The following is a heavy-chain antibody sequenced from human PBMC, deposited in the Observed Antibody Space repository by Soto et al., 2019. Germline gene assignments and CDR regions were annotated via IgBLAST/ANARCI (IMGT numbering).Heavy chain of an antibody. Sequence: QVPLVESGGGVVQPGRSLRLSCAASGFIFNNYAMSWVRQAPGKGLEWVAVTSFDGNNKYHADSVKGRFTISRDNSKDTLYLQMNSLRAEDTAVYYCSRGAVGGSGWNGWYFDLWGRGTLVTVSS. V-gene: IGHV3-30-3*01. CDR3: SRGAVGGSGWNGWYFDL. J-gene: IGHJ2*01. D-gene: IGHD6-19*01. CDR1: GFIFNNYA. CDR2: TSFDGNNK.